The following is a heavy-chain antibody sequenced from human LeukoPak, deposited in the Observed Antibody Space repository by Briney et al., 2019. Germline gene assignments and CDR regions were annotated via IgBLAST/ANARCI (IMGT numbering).Heavy chain of an antibody. CDR1: GFTFRSYV. J-gene: IGHJ4*02. CDR3: ARDRLSSYDPFDY. CDR2: ISGSGGTT. V-gene: IGHV3-23*01. Sequence: GGSLRLSCAASGFTFRSYVMTWVRQAPWKGLDWVSTISGSGGTTYYADSVKGRFTISRDNSKSTLYLQMNSLRAEDTAVYYCARDRLSSYDPFDYWGQGTLVTVSS. D-gene: IGHD5-12*01.